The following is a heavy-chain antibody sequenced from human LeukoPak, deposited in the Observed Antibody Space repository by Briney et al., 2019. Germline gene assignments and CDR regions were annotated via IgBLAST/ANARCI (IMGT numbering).Heavy chain of an antibody. V-gene: IGHV3-30-3*01. J-gene: IGHJ4*02. CDR1: GFTFSSYA. CDR3: AKGQSYSSGWYDY. Sequence: GGSLRLSCAASGFTFSSYAMHWVRQSPGKGLEWVAVVSSDGTKKNYADSVKGRFTISRDNSKNTLYLQMNSLRAEDTAVYYCAKGQSYSSGWYDYWGQGTLVTVSS. CDR2: VSSDGTKK. D-gene: IGHD6-19*01.